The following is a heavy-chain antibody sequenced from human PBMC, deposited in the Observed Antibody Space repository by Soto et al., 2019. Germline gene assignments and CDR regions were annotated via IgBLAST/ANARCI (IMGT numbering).Heavy chain of an antibody. Sequence: GGSLRLSCAASVFTFSSYSMNLVRQSPGKGLEWVSSISSSSSYIYYADSVKGRFTISRDNAKNSLYMQMNSLRAEETAVYYCARDNYEILTGYYPFEYWGQGTMVTVSS. CDR3: ARDNYEILTGYYPFEY. J-gene: IGHJ4*02. D-gene: IGHD3-9*01. CDR2: ISSSSSYI. CDR1: VFTFSSYS. V-gene: IGHV3-21*01.